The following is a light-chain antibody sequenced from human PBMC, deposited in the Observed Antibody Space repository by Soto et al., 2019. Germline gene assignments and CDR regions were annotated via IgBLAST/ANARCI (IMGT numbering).Light chain of an antibody. J-gene: IGKJ2*01. CDR2: GAS. Sequence: EIVMTQSPATLSVSPGERATLSCRASQSVSSNLAWYQQKPGQAPRLLIYGASTRATGIPARFSGSGSGTEFTLTISSLQSEEFAVYYWQQYNNWPYTFGQETKLEIK. CDR3: QQYNNWPYT. CDR1: QSVSSN. V-gene: IGKV3-15*01.